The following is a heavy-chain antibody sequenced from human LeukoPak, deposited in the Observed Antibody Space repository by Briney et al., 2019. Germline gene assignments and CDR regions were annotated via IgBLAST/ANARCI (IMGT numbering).Heavy chain of an antibody. V-gene: IGHV3-30-3*01. D-gene: IGHD6-13*01. Sequence: GRSLRLSCAASGFTFSSYAMHWVRQAPGKGLEGVAVISYDGSNKYYADSVKGRFTISRDNSKNTLYLQMNSLRAEDTAVYYCARVGGGSSWYDTLYYYYGMDVWGQGTTVTVSS. J-gene: IGHJ6*02. CDR1: GFTFSSYA. CDR3: ARVGGGSSWYDTLYYYYGMDV. CDR2: ISYDGSNK.